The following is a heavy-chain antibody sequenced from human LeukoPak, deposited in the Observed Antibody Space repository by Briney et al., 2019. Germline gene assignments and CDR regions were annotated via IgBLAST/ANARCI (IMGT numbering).Heavy chain of an antibody. Sequence: XGSLRLSCAASGFTVSSNYMSWVRQAPGKGLEWVSVIYSGGSTYYADSVKGRFTISRDNSKNTLYLQMNSLRAEDTAVYYCARDQTDYGMDVWGQGTTVTVSS. CDR3: ARDQTDYGMDV. CDR1: GFTVSSNY. J-gene: IGHJ6*02. CDR2: IYSGGST. V-gene: IGHV3-53*01.